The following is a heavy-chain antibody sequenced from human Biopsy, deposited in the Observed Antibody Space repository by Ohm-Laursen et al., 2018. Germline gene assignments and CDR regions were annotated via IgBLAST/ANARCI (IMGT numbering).Heavy chain of an antibody. J-gene: IGHJ4*02. V-gene: IGHV3-23*01. CDR1: GFSFRNYA. CDR2: SSSSGDAK. Sequence: SLRLSCTASGFSFRNYAMSWVRQAPGKGLEWLSESSSSGDAKYYADSVEGRFTISKDISKNTLYLQMNSLSVNDTAIYYCAKNQAHNEGVTDHFDSWGQGTLVTVSS. CDR3: AKNQAHNEGVTDHFDS. D-gene: IGHD3-10*01.